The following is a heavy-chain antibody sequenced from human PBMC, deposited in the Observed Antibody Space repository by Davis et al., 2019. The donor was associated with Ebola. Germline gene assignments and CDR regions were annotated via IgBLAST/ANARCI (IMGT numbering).Heavy chain of an antibody. V-gene: IGHV1-2*02. Sequence: ASVKVSCKAFGYTFIYYYINWVRQTPGQGLEWMGRINPKSGATTYAQRFQGRVTMTRDTSSGTAYIDLGSLKSDDTAVYYCARGPAANAPLDYWGQGTLVTVSS. CDR1: GYTFIYYY. D-gene: IGHD2-2*01. CDR2: INPKSGAT. CDR3: ARGPAANAPLDY. J-gene: IGHJ4*02.